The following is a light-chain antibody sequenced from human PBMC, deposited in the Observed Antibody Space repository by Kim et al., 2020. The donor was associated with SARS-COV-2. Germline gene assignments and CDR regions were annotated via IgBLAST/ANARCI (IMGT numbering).Light chain of an antibody. CDR1: PSNLGGNY. V-gene: IGLV1-47*01. Sequence: GQRVTIPCSGGPSNLGGNYVYWYQQFPGKAPKHLIYKNLQRPSGVPDRFSGSKSGTSASLAISGLRSEDEANYYCAAWDDSLSGVVFGGGTQLTVL. CDR2: KNL. J-gene: IGLJ2*01. CDR3: AAWDDSLSGVV.